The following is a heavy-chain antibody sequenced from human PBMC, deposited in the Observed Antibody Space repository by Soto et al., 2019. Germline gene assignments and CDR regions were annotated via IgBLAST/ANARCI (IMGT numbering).Heavy chain of an antibody. CDR2: ISGSGGST. D-gene: IGHD3-22*01. CDR3: AKGQQWLFPGGGWFDP. V-gene: IGHV3-23*01. J-gene: IGHJ5*02. Sequence: EVRLLESGGGLVQPGGSLRLSCAASGFTFSSYAMSWVRQAPGKGLEWVSAISGSGGSTYYADSVKGRFTISRDNSKNTLYLQMNSLRAEDTAVYYCAKGQQWLFPGGGWFDPWGQGTLVTVSP. CDR1: GFTFSSYA.